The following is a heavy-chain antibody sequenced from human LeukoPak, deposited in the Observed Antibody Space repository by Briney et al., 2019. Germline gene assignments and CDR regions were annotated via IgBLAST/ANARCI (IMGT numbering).Heavy chain of an antibody. J-gene: IGHJ4*02. CDR2: ISGSSGYL. Sequence: PGGSLRLSCAPSGFTFTSYTMNWVRQAPGKGLEWVSSISGSSGYLYHADSVKGRFTISRDNAENSLYLQMSSLRAEDTAVYYCAREAVAATNTFDYWGQGTLVTVSS. V-gene: IGHV3-21*01. CDR3: AREAVAATNTFDY. D-gene: IGHD6-13*01. CDR1: GFTFTSYT.